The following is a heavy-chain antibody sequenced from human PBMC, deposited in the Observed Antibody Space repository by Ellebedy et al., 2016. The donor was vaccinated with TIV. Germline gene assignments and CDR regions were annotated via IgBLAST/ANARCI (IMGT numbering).Heavy chain of an antibody. CDR3: AREGDILTGPDY. V-gene: IGHV3-23*01. Sequence: GESLKISCSASGFTFSSYAMSWVRQAPGKRLEWVSGITGDGAHTWYADSVKGRFTISRDNAKNSLYLQMNSLRAEDTAVYYCAREGDILTGPDYWGQGTLVTVSS. D-gene: IGHD3-9*01. J-gene: IGHJ4*02. CDR1: GFTFSSYA. CDR2: ITGDGAHT.